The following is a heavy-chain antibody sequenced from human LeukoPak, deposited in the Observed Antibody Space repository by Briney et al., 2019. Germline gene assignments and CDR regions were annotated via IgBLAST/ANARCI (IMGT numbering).Heavy chain of an antibody. Sequence: GASVKVSCKASGYTFTSYGISWVRQAPGQGLEWMGWISAYNGNTNYAQKLQGRVTMTTDTSTSTAYMELRSLRSDDTAVYYCAKRGYCSSTSCYYFDYWGQGTLVTVSS. D-gene: IGHD2-2*01. V-gene: IGHV1-18*01. CDR2: ISAYNGNT. CDR1: GYTFTSYG. J-gene: IGHJ4*02. CDR3: AKRGYCSSTSCYYFDY.